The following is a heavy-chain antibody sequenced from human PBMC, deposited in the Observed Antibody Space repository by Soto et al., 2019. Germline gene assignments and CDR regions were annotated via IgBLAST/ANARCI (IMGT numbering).Heavy chain of an antibody. J-gene: IGHJ6*02. CDR3: ARSQGSSTSLEIYYYYYYGMDV. Sequence: QVQLVQSGAEVKKPGSSVKVSCKASGGTVSSYAISWVRQAPGQGLEWMGGIIPISGTANYAQKFQGRVTITADESTSTAYKELSSLRSEDTAVYYCARSQGSSTSLEIYYYYYYGMDVWGQGTTVTVSS. CDR1: GGTVSSYA. CDR2: IIPISGTA. D-gene: IGHD2-2*01. V-gene: IGHV1-69*01.